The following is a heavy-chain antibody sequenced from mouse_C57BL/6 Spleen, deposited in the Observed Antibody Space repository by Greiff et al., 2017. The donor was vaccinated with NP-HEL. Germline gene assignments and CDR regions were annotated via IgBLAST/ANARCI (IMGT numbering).Heavy chain of an antibody. CDR2: IYPRSGNT. D-gene: IGHD1-1*01. J-gene: IGHJ1*03. CDR3: AREEGTTVVATRYFDV. V-gene: IGHV1-81*01. Sequence: VQLRESGAELARPGASVKLSCKASGYTFTSYGISWVKQRTGQGLEWIGEIYPRSGNTYYNEKFKGKATLTADKSSSTAYMELRSLTSEDSAVYFCAREEGTTVVATRYFDVWGTGTTVTVSS. CDR1: GYTFTSYG.